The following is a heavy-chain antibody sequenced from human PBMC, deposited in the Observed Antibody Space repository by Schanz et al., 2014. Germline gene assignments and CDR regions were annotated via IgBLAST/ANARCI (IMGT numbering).Heavy chain of an antibody. CDR2: IDYRGNP. J-gene: IGHJ5*02. Sequence: QVQLQESGPGLVKPSQTLSLTCRVSGGSISSGGYFWTWIRQHPGKGLEWIGHIDYRGNPYYNESLKSRLAISLHASETQFSLQLNSGTAADTAVYYCARVRPGFAIDPWGQGQLVTVSS. CDR1: GGSISSGGYF. CDR3: ARVRPGFAIDP. D-gene: IGHD6-25*01. V-gene: IGHV4-31*03.